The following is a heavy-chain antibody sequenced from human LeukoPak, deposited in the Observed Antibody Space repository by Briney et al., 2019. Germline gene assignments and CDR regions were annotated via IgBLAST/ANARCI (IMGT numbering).Heavy chain of an antibody. CDR1: GFTFSSFT. J-gene: IGHJ4*02. Sequence: GRSLRLSCAASGFTFSSFTIHWVRQAPGNGLEWVSLILSDGSNKYYADSVQGRFTISRDNSKNTLYLQMNSLTAEDTAVYYCARDGGYSYGHRIDYWGQGALVTVSS. D-gene: IGHD5-18*01. V-gene: IGHV3-30-3*01. CDR3: ARDGGYSYGHRIDY. CDR2: ILSDGSNK.